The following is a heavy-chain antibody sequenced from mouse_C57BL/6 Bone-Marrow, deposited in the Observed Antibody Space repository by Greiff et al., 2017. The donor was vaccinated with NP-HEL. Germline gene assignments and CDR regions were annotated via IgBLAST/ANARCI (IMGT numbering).Heavy chain of an antibody. CDR2: IYPGDGDT. Sequence: QVQLQQSGPELVKPGASVKISCKASGYAFSSSWMNWVKQRPGKGLEWIGRIYPGDGDTNYNGKFKGKATLTADQSSSTAYMQLSSLTSEDSAVYFCARGGDYYYGSSLDYWGQGTTLTVSS. V-gene: IGHV1-82*01. D-gene: IGHD1-1*01. CDR3: ARGGDYYYGSSLDY. CDR1: GYAFSSSW. J-gene: IGHJ2*01.